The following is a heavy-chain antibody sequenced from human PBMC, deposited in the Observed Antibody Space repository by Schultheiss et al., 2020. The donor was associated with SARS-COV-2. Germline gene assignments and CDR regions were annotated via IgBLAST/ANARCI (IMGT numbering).Heavy chain of an antibody. D-gene: IGHD3-10*01. J-gene: IGHJ6*02. CDR1: GGSISSYY. CDR2: IKQDGSEK. CDR3: ARDPMVRGVPYYYGMDV. V-gene: IGHV3-7*01. Sequence: ETLSLTCTVSGGSISSYYWSWIRQPPGKGLEWVANIKQDGSEKYYVDSVKGRFTISRDNAKNSLYLQMNNLRAEDTAVYYCARDPMVRGVPYYYGMDVWGQGTTVTVSS.